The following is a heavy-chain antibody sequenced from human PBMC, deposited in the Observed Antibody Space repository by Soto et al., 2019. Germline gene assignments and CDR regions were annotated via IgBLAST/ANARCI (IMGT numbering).Heavy chain of an antibody. D-gene: IGHD6-13*01. CDR3: ARGRIAAVTGIRFDP. V-gene: IGHV4-31*03. CDR2: IYYSGST. CDR1: GGSISSGGYY. J-gene: IGHJ5*02. Sequence: SETLSLTCTVSGGSISSGGYYWSWIRQHPGKGLEWIGYIYYSGSTYYNPSLKSRVTISVDTSKNQFSLKLSSVTAADTAVYYCARGRIAAVTGIRFDPWGQGTLVTVSS.